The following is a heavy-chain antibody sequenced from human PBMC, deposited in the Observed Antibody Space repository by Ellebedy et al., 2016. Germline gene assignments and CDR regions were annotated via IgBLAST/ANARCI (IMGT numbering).Heavy chain of an antibody. CDR3: ARHDRLPSPFDY. D-gene: IGHD4-11*01. CDR1: GYSFTSYW. J-gene: IGHJ4*02. Sequence: ASVKVSCKGSGYSFTSYWIGWVRQMPGKGLEWMGIIYPGDSDTRYSPSFQGQVTISADKSISTAYLQWSSLKASDTAMYYCARHDRLPSPFDYWGQGTLVTVSS. V-gene: IGHV5-51*01. CDR2: IYPGDSDT.